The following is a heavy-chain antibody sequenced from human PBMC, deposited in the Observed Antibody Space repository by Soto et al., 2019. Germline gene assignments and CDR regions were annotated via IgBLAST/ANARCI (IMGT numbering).Heavy chain of an antibody. V-gene: IGHV3-33*01. CDR3: ARAYSSGWYHY. J-gene: IGHJ4*02. D-gene: IGHD6-19*01. CDR1: SRYR. CDR2: IWYDGSNK. Sequence: SRYRRPSYRQATGKGLEWVAVIWYDGSNKYYADSVKGRFTISRDNSKNTLYLQMNSLRAEDTAVYYCARAYSSGWYHYWGQGTLVTVSS.